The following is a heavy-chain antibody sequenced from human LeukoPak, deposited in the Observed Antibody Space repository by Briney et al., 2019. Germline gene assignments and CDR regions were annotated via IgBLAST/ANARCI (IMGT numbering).Heavy chain of an antibody. Sequence: GGSLRLSCSASGFTFSDYYMTWIRQTPGKGLEWVSYISSFGGSTIYYADSVKGRFTISRDNAKNSLYLQMNSLRAEDTAVYYCARDQNTVTLFDYWGQGTLVTVSS. CDR3: ARDQNTVTLFDY. D-gene: IGHD4-17*01. CDR2: ISSFGGSTI. CDR1: GFTFSDYY. J-gene: IGHJ4*02. V-gene: IGHV3-11*04.